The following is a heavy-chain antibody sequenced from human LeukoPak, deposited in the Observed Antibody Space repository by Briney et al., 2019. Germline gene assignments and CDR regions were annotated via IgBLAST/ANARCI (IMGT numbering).Heavy chain of an antibody. J-gene: IGHJ4*02. CDR3: ARRSPSRLGELSPPNGPFDY. D-gene: IGHD3-16*02. V-gene: IGHV4-59*12. CDR1: GGSISSYY. CDR2: IYYSGST. Sequence: SETLSLTCTVSGGSISSYYWSWIRQPPGKGLEWIGYIYYSGSTNYNPSLKSRVTISVDTSKNQFSLKLSSVTAADTAVYYCARRSPSRLGELSPPNGPFDYWGQGTLVTVSS.